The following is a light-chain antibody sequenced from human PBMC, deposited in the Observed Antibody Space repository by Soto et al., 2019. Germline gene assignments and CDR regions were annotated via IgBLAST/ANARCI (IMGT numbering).Light chain of an antibody. CDR1: QSVTTW. Sequence: DFQMTQSPSTLSASVGDRVTITCRASQSVTTWLAWFQQKPGKAPKLLIYKACNLEGGVPSRFSGSGSGTEFTLTISSLQPDDFATYYCQQYRTYPWTFGQGTKVEIK. J-gene: IGKJ1*01. CDR2: KAC. CDR3: QQYRTYPWT. V-gene: IGKV1-5*03.